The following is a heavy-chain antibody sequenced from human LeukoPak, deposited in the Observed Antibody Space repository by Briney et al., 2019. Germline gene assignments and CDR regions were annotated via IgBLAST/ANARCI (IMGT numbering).Heavy chain of an antibody. D-gene: IGHD3-10*01. V-gene: IGHV1-69*06. J-gene: IGHJ5*02. CDR2: IIPIFGTA. CDR1: GGTFSSYA. CDR3: ARHTRAYLRDYYGSGSYYNGRLNWFDP. Sequence: SVKFSCKASGGTFSSYAISWVRQAPGQGLEWMGGIIPIFGTANYAQKFQGRVTITADKSTSTAYMELSSLRSEDTAVYYCARHTRAYLRDYYGSGSYYNGRLNWFDPWGQGTLVTVSS.